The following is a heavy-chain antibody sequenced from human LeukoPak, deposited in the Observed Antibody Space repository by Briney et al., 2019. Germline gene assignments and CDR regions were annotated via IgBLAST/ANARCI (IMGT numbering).Heavy chain of an antibody. D-gene: IGHD6-19*01. CDR3: AKVGYGWYEVDY. CDR1: GFTFSTYG. J-gene: IGHJ4*02. Sequence: PGGSLRLSCAASGFTFSTYGMHWVRQAPGKGLDWVAFIRCDGSEGYYADSVKDRFTVSRDNSKNTLYLQMNSLRVEDTAAYYCAKVGYGWYEVDYWGQGTLVTVSS. CDR2: IRCDGSEG. V-gene: IGHV3-30*02.